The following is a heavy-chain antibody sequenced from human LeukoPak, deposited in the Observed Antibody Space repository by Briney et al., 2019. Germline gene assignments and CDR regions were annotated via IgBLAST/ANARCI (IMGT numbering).Heavy chain of an antibody. J-gene: IGHJ4*02. CDR3: ARRTVTGTYDY. Sequence: GGSLRLSCAASGFTFNDYWMHWVRQAPGKGLLWVSRINTDGSSTDYADSVEGRFTISRDNAKNTLYLQMDSLRAEDSAVYYCARRTVTGTYDYWGQGTLVTAS. V-gene: IGHV3-74*01. D-gene: IGHD1-1*01. CDR2: INTDGSST. CDR1: GFTFNDYW.